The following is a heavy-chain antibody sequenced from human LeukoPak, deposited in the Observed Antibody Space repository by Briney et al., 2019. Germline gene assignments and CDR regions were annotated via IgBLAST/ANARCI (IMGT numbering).Heavy chain of an antibody. J-gene: IGHJ4*02. CDR3: ATSSGDSSAWLDF. D-gene: IGHD6-19*01. V-gene: IGHV3-13*01. CDR1: GFPFSSYD. CDR2: MTPACDT. Sequence: GGSLTLSCAPSGFPFSSYDMRGVRQATGKGLEWVSGMTPACDTNYVGSVKGRFTISRDNSKNTLYLQINSLRSDDTAIYYCATSSGDSSAWLDFWGRGTLVTVS.